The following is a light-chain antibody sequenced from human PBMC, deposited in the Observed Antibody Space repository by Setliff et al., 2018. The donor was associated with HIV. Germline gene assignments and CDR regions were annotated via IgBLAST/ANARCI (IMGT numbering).Light chain of an antibody. CDR2: AVS. CDR1: SSDVGRYNL. CDR3: SSFTSSNTLV. V-gene: IGLV2-14*02. Sequence: QSVLTQPASVSGSPGQSITISCTGTSSDVGRYNLVSWYQQFPGKAPKLIIYAVSNRPSGVSNRFSGSKSGNTASLTISGLQAEDEADYYCSSFTSSNTLVFGGGTKVTVL. J-gene: IGLJ3*02.